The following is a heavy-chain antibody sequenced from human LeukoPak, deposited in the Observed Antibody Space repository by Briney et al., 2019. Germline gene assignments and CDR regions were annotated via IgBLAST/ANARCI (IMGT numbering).Heavy chain of an antibody. J-gene: IGHJ1*01. CDR1: GFTFSSYA. D-gene: IGHD3-22*01. V-gene: IGHV3-64D*09. Sequence: GGSLRLSCSASGFTFSSYAMHWVRQAPGKGLEYVSAISSNGGSTYHADSVKGRFTISRDNSKNTLYLQMSSLRAEDTAVYYCVKGQRYYDSSGYYSIEYFQHWGQGTLVTVSS. CDR2: ISSNGGST. CDR3: VKGQRYYDSSGYYSIEYFQH.